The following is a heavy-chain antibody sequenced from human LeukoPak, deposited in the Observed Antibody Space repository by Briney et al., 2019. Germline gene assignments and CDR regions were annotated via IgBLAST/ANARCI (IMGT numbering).Heavy chain of an antibody. CDR1: GGSISSGSYY. D-gene: IGHD3-3*01. V-gene: IGHV4-61*02. Sequence: SSETLSLTCTVSGGSISSGSYYWSWIRQPAWKGLEWIGRIYTSGSTNYNPSLKSRVTISVDTSKNQFSLKLSSVTAADTAVYYCARVVAYDFWSGYGDVWGKGTTVTVSS. J-gene: IGHJ6*04. CDR3: ARVVAYDFWSGYGDV. CDR2: IYTSGST.